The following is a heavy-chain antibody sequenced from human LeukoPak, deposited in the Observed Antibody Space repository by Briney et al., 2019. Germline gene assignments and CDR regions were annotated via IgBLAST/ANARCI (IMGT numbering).Heavy chain of an antibody. Sequence: AGGSLRLSCAASGFTFGDYAMHWVRQAPGKGLEWVSGISWNSGSIGYADSVKGRFTISRDNAKNSLYLQMNSLRAEDTALYYCAKDIAAYYDSSGYYGFDYWGQGTLVTVSS. V-gene: IGHV3-9*01. J-gene: IGHJ4*02. D-gene: IGHD3-22*01. CDR3: AKDIAAYYDSSGYYGFDY. CDR1: GFTFGDYA. CDR2: ISWNSGSI.